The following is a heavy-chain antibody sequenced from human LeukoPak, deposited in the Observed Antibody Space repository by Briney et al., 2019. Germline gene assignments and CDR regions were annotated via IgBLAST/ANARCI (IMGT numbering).Heavy chain of an antibody. CDR2: IWYDGSNK. J-gene: IGHJ4*02. Sequence: GGSLRLSCAASGFTFSSYAMSWVRQAPGKGLEWVAVIWYDGSNKYYADSVKGRFTISRDNSKNTLYLQMNSLRAEDTAVNYCASGRSRSGRTELDYWGQGTLVTVSS. V-gene: IGHV3-33*08. CDR1: GFTFSSYA. D-gene: IGHD2-15*01. CDR3: ASGRSRSGRTELDY.